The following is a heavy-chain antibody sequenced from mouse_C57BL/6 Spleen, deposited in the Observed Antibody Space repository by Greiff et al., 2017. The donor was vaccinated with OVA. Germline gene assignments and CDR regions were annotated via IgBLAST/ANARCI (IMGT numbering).Heavy chain of an antibody. CDR3: ARALYSRGIYYAMDY. Sequence: QVQLKQPGAELVKPGASVKMSCKASGYTFTSYWITWVKQRPGQGLEWIGDIYPGSGSTNYNEKFKSKATLTVDTSSSTAYMQLSSLTSEDSAVYYCARALYSRGIYYAMDYWGQGTSVTVSS. CDR1: GYTFTSYW. CDR2: IYPGSGST. V-gene: IGHV1-55*01. J-gene: IGHJ4*01. D-gene: IGHD2-1*01.